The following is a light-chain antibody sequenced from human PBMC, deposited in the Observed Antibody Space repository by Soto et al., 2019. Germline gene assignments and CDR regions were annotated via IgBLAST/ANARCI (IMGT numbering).Light chain of an antibody. V-gene: IGKV1-39*01. Sequence: DIQMTQSPSSLSASVGDRVTITCRASQSISSYLNWYQQKPGKAPNLLIYAASSLQSGVPSKLRGSGSGTDFTLTISSLQPEDFATYYCQQSYSSPFTFGPGTKVDIK. CDR1: QSISSY. CDR3: QQSYSSPFT. CDR2: AAS. J-gene: IGKJ3*01.